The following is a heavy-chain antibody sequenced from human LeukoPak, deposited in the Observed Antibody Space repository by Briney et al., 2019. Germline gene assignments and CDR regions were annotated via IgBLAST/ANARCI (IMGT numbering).Heavy chain of an antibody. CDR1: GGSISSYY. V-gene: IGHV4-59*08. D-gene: IGHD2-2*01. CDR3: ARRIVVVPAAIRNGDAFDI. J-gene: IGHJ3*02. Sequence: SETLSLTCAVSGGSISSYYWSWIRQPPGKGLEWIGYIYYSGSTNYNPSLKSRVTISVDTSKNQFSLRLNSVTAADTALYYCARRIVVVPAAIRNGDAFDIWGQGTMVTVSS. CDR2: IYYSGST.